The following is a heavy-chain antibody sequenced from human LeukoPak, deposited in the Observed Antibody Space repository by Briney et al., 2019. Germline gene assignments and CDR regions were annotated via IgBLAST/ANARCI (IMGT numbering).Heavy chain of an antibody. CDR2: IYYSGST. CDR3: ARAPPRYGYFDY. D-gene: IGHD4-17*01. Sequence: PSETLSLTCTVSGGSISSYYWSWIRQPPGKGLEWIGYIYYSGSTSYNPSLKSRVTISVDTSKNQFSLKLSSVTAADTAVYYCARAPPRYGYFDYWGQGTLVTVSS. CDR1: GGSISSYY. J-gene: IGHJ4*02. V-gene: IGHV4-59*01.